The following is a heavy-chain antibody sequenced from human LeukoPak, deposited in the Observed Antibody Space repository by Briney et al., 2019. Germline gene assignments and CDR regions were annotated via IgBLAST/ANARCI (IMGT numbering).Heavy chain of an antibody. D-gene: IGHD6-19*01. CDR3: ARDGIAVGPRRHGMDV. CDR2: IIPILGIA. V-gene: IGHV1-69*04. CDR1: GYTFTSYG. J-gene: IGHJ6*02. Sequence: ASVKVSCKASGYTFTSYGISWVRQAPGQGLEWMGRIIPILGIANYAQKFQGRVTITADKSTSTAYMELSSLRSEDTAVYYCARDGIAVGPRRHGMDVWGQGTTVTVSS.